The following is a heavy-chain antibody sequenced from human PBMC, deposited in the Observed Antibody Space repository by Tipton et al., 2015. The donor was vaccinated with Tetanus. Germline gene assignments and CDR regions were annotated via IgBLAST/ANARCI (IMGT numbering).Heavy chain of an antibody. D-gene: IGHD3-3*02. CDR2: IHPSGIT. CDR1: GGSISSYY. CDR3: SSSPGNQYLAFFDY. J-gene: IGHJ4*02. V-gene: IGHV4-4*09. Sequence: TLSLTCTVSGGSISSYYWTWIRQPPGKGLEWIGEIHPSGITDYNPSLKSRVIISVDTSKNQFSLRLSSVTAADTAVYYCSSSPGNQYLAFFDYWGRGTKVTVSS.